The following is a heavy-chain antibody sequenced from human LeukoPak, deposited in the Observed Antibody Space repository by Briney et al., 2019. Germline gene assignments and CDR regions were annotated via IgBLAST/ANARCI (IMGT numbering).Heavy chain of an antibody. V-gene: IGHV3-21*01. CDR3: ARDRYYYDSSGYYTHYYFDY. CDR1: GFTFSSYS. Sequence: PGGSLRLSCAASGFTFSSYSMKWVRQAPGKGLEWVSSISSSSSYIYYADSVKGRFTISRDNAKNSLYLQMNSLRAEDTAVYYCARDRYYYDSSGYYTHYYFDYWGQGTLVTVSS. D-gene: IGHD3-22*01. J-gene: IGHJ4*02. CDR2: ISSSSSYI.